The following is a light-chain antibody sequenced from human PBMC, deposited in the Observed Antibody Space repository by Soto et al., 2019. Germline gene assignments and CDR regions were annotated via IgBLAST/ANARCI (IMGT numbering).Light chain of an antibody. CDR3: QQYDNSEWT. Sequence: EILLTQSPGTLSLSPGERATLSCRGSQSVSSRYLAWYQQKHGQAPRLLIYGASSRATSIPDRFSGSGSGTDCTLTISRLEPEDFAVYYCQQYDNSEWTLGQGTKVDI. V-gene: IGKV3-20*01. CDR1: QSVSSRY. CDR2: GAS. J-gene: IGKJ1*01.